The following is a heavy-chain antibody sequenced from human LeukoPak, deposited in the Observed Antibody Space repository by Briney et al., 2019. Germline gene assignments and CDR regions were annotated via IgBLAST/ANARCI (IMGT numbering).Heavy chain of an antibody. V-gene: IGHV3-30*03. D-gene: IGHD5-18*01. Sequence: GGSLRLSCAASGFTFSSYSMNWVRQAPGKGLEWVAVISYDGSNKYYADSVKGRFTISRDNSKNTLYLQMNSLRAEDTAVYYCGRGLKDSPHRYYFDYWGQGTLVTVSS. CDR2: ISYDGSNK. J-gene: IGHJ4*02. CDR3: GRGLKDSPHRYYFDY. CDR1: GFTFSSYS.